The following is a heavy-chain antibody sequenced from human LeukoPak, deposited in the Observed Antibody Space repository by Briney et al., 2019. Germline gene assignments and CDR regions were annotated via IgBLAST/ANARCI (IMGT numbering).Heavy chain of an antibody. CDR2: IKQDGSEK. Sequence: GGSLRLSCAASGITFSSYWMSWVRQAPGKGLEWVANIKQDGSEKYYLDSVKGRFTISRDNAKNSLHLQMNSLRAEDTAVYYCARDRYYGSGYYFDYWGQGTLVTVSS. D-gene: IGHD3-10*01. J-gene: IGHJ4*02. CDR1: GITFSSYW. V-gene: IGHV3-7*01. CDR3: ARDRYYGSGYYFDY.